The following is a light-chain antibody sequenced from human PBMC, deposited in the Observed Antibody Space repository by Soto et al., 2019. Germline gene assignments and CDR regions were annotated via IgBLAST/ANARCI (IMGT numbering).Light chain of an antibody. J-gene: IGKJ5*01. CDR3: QQYDTTPIT. CDR1: QSVLYTSNNKNY. CDR2: WAS. Sequence: DIVMTQSPDSLAVSLGERATINCKSSQSVLYTSNNKNYLAWYRQRPGQPPKLLLYWASTRASGVPDRFSGSRSGTDFTLTISSLQAEDVAVYYCQQYDTTPITFGQGTRLEIK. V-gene: IGKV4-1*01.